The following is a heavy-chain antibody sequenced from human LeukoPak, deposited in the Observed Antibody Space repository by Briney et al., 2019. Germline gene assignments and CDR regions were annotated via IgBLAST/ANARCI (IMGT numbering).Heavy chain of an antibody. Sequence: GGSLRLSCAASGFTFSSYAMHWVRQAPGKGLEWVAVISYDGSNKYYADSVKGRFTIPRDNSKNTLYLQMNSLRAEDTAVYYCARDGASMVRGVRIDYWGQGTLVTVSS. J-gene: IGHJ4*02. CDR2: ISYDGSNK. D-gene: IGHD3-10*01. CDR1: GFTFSSYA. CDR3: ARDGASMVRGVRIDY. V-gene: IGHV3-30-3*01.